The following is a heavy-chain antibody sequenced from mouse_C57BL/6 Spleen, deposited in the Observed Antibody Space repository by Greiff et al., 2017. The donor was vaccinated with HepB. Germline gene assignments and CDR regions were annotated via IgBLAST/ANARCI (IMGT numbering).Heavy chain of an antibody. CDR3: ARGIYYYGSSYFDY. J-gene: IGHJ2*01. V-gene: IGHV1-26*01. Sequence: VQLQQSGPELVKPGASVKLSCKASGYTFTDYYMNWVKQSHGKSLEWIGDINPNNGGTSYNQKFKGKATLTVDKSSSTAYMELRSLTSEDSAVYYCARGIYYYGSSYFDYWGQGTTLTVSS. D-gene: IGHD1-1*01. CDR2: INPNNGGT. CDR1: GYTFTDYY.